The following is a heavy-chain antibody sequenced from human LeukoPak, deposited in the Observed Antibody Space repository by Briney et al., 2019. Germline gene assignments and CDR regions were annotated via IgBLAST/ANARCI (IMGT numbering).Heavy chain of an antibody. D-gene: IGHD1-1*01. V-gene: IGHV4-34*01. Sequence: SETLSLTCAVYGGSFSAYYWSWIRQSPGKGLEWIAEINHRGDTNYNPSVKSRVSISVDTSKNQFSLKVTSLTAADTAVYYCARGPTISETGHFDYWGQGTLVTVSS. CDR1: GGSFSAYY. CDR2: INHRGDT. J-gene: IGHJ4*02. CDR3: ARGPTISETGHFDY.